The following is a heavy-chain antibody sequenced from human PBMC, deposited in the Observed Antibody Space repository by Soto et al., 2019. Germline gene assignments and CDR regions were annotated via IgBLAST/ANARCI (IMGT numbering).Heavy chain of an antibody. D-gene: IGHD3-16*01. J-gene: IGHJ6*02. CDR2: IYPGDSDT. CDR3: ARHLRSYDFFQYYYGIDV. Sequence: GESLKISCRGSGYNYNLHWISWVRQKPGRGLEWMGVIYPGDSDTRYNPSFQGQVTISVDKSINTAYLQWDSLEASDTATYYCARHLRSYDFFQYYYGIDVWGQGSTVTVSS. V-gene: IGHV5-51*01. CDR1: GYNYNLHW.